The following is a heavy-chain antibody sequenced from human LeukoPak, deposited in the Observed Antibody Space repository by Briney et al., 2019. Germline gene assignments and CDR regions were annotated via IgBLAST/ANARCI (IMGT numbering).Heavy chain of an antibody. CDR2: ISVNGETT. CDR3: AQGFSSGWYPY. J-gene: IGHJ4*02. CDR1: GFTFSSYA. V-gene: IGHV3-23*01. D-gene: IGHD6-19*01. Sequence: GGSLRLSCAASGFTFSSYAMSWVRQAPGKGLEWISAISVNGETTWYADSVRGRFIISRDNSKNTLYLQLSSLRAEDTAVYYCAQGFSSGWYPYWGQGSLVSVSS.